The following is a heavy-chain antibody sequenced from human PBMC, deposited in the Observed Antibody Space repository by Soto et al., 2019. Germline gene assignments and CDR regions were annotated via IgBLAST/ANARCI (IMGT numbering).Heavy chain of an antibody. CDR1: GTSISSYY. Sequence: SETLSLTCPVSGTSISSYYWSWIRQPPGKGLEWIANIHYSGTTNYNPSHARRVTLSVDTSKNQFSLKMPPVTAADTALYFCARVHKNWFDSWAQGTMVTVSS. V-gene: IGHV4-59*01. CDR3: ARVHKNWFDS. CDR2: IHYSGTT. J-gene: IGHJ5*01.